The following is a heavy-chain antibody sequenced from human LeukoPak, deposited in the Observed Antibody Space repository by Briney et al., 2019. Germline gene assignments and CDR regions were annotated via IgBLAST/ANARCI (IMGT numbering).Heavy chain of an antibody. CDR2: IIPIFGTA. CDR1: GGTFSSYA. J-gene: IGHJ6*03. CDR3: ASCPYNLVSIAAAGVYYYYYMDV. D-gene: IGHD6-13*01. V-gene: IGHV1-69*13. Sequence: ASVKVSCKASGGTFSSYAISWVRQAPGQGLEWMGGIIPIFGTADYAQKFQGRVTITADESTSTAYMELSSLRFEDTAVYYCASCPYNLVSIAAAGVYYYYYMDVWGKGTTVTISS.